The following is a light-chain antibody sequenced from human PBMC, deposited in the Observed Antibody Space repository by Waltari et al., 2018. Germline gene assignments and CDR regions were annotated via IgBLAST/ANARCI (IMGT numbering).Light chain of an antibody. J-gene: IGKJ2*01. CDR1: QGINNY. CDR3: QQLNSYPYT. Sequence: DIQLTQSPSFLSASVGDRVTITCRASQGINNYLAWYQQKPGKAPKLLIYFTSTLQNGTPSKFSGSGSGTEFTLTISSLQPEDFARYYCQQLNSYPYTFGQGTNLEI. V-gene: IGKV1-9*01. CDR2: FTS.